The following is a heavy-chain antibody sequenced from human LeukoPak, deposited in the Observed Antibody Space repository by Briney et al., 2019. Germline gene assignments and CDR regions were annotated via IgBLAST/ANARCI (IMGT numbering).Heavy chain of an antibody. CDR2: ISAYNGNT. V-gene: IGHV1-18*04. J-gene: IGHJ3*02. CDR3: ARGWWGVITDAFDI. D-gene: IGHD3-10*01. CDR1: GYTFTSYG. Sequence: GASVKVSCKASGYTFTSYGISWVRQAPGQGLERMGWISAYNGNTNYAQKLQGRVTMTTDTSTSTAYMELRSLRSDDTAVYYCARGWWGVITDAFDIWGQGTMVTVSS.